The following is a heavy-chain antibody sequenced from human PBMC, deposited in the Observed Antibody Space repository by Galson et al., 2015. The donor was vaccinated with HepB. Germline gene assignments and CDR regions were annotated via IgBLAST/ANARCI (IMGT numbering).Heavy chain of an antibody. Sequence: SLRLSCAASGFRLSRYGMNWVRQAPGKGLEWVAAISRSGDSTHYADSVRGRFTISRDNSKNMLFLQMNSLTVEDTALYYCAGTFWGQGTLVTVSS. CDR2: ISRSGDST. CDR1: GFRLSRYG. J-gene: IGHJ4*02. CDR3: AGTF. V-gene: IGHV3-23*01.